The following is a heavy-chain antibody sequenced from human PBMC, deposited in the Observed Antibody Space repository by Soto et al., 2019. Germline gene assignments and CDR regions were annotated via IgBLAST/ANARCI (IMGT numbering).Heavy chain of an antibody. CDR2: ISGSGDRT. V-gene: IGHV3-23*01. J-gene: IGHJ4*02. CDR1: GFTFSNYV. CDR3: AKGRRDDVLTGFYLTYFDY. Sequence: EVQLLESGGGLVQPGGSLRLSCAASGFTFSNYVMSWVRQAPGKGLKWVSSISGSGDRTFSADSLKGRFAISRDNSRNMLFLQISSLRADDTAVYYCAKGRRDDVLTGFYLTYFDYWGQGTQVTVPS. D-gene: IGHD3-9*01.